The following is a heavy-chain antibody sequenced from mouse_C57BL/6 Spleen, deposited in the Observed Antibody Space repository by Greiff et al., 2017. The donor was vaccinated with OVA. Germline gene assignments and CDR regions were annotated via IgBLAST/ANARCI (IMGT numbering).Heavy chain of an antibody. J-gene: IGHJ4*01. V-gene: IGHV5-17*01. CDR3: ARKSSGRFYDAMDY. Sequence: EVKLVESGGGLVKPGGSLKLSCAASGFTFSDYGMHWVRQAPEKGLEWVAYISSGSSTIYYADTVKGRFTISRDNAKNTLFLQMTSLRSEDTAMXYGARKSSGRFYDAMDYWGQGTSVTVSS. D-gene: IGHD3-2*02. CDR2: ISSGSSTI. CDR1: GFTFSDYG.